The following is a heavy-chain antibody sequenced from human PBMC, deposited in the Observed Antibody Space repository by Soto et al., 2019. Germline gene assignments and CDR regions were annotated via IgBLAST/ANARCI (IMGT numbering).Heavy chain of an antibody. D-gene: IGHD2-2*01. V-gene: IGHV3-23*04. CDR3: AKPSSKTAATFDY. CDR1: GFTFSSYA. CDR2: ISGSGGST. J-gene: IGHJ4*02. Sequence: VQLVQSGAEVKKPGSSVKVSCAASGFTFSSYAMSWVRQAPGKGLEWVSAISGSGGSTYYADSVKGRFTISRDNSKNTLYLQMNSLRAEDTAVYYCAKPSSKTAATFDYWGQGTLVTVSS.